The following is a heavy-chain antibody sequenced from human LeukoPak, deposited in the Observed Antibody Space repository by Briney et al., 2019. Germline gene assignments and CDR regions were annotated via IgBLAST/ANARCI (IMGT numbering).Heavy chain of an antibody. V-gene: IGHV3-53*01. CDR3: ARDTAMATTGAFDI. CDR2: IYSGGST. J-gene: IGHJ3*02. D-gene: IGHD5-18*01. Sequence: GGSLRLSXAASGFTVSSNYMSWVRQAPGKGLEWGSVIYSGGSTYYADSVKGRFTISRDNSKNTLYLQMNSLRAEDTAVYYCARDTAMATTGAFDIWGQGTMVTVSS. CDR1: GFTVSSNY.